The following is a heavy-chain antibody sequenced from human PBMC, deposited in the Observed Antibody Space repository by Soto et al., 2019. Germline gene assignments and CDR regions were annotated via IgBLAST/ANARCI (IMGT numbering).Heavy chain of an antibody. V-gene: IGHV6-1*01. CDR3: AREYSAGWAT. CDR2: TYYRSKWYN. D-gene: IGHD6-19*01. CDR1: GDSVSSNSAA. Sequence: SQALSRTCAISGDSVSSNSAAWNWIRQSPSRGLEWLGRTYYRSKWYNEYALSVKSRITINPDTSKNQFSLQLNSVTPDDTAVYYCAREYSAGWATWGQGTLVTVS. J-gene: IGHJ4*02.